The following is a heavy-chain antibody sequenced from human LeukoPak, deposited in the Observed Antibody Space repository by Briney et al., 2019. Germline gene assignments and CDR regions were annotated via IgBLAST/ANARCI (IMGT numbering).Heavy chain of an antibody. V-gene: IGHV1-18*01. D-gene: IGHD2-15*01. CDR3: ARDRYCSGGSCYKAPSWFDP. J-gene: IGHJ5*02. CDR1: GYTFTSYG. Sequence: GASVKVSCKASGYTFTSYGISWVRQAPGQGLEWMGWISAYNGNTNYAQKLQGRVTMTTDTSTSTAYMELRSLRSDDTAVYYCARDRYCSGGSCYKAPSWFDPWGQGTLVTVSS. CDR2: ISAYNGNT.